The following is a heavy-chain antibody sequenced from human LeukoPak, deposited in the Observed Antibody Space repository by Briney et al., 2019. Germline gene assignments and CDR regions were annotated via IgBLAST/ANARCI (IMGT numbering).Heavy chain of an antibody. D-gene: IGHD5-24*01. J-gene: IGHJ4*02. CDR2: INGGGDTT. V-gene: IGHV3-23*01. CDR3: AKALDTYGYMRFDY. CDR1: GFNGVSVA. Sequence: GRCRRLASANSGFNGVSVAMGWVRKAPGKGLEWVSAINGGGDTTYYADSVKGRFTVSRDRSTNTLFLQMSSLRAEDSGMYYCAKALDTYGYMRFDYWGQGTLVTVSS.